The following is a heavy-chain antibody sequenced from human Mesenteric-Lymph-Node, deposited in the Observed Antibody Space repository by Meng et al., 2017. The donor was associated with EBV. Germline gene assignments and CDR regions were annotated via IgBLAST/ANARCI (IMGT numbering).Heavy chain of an antibody. V-gene: IGHV3-23*01. CDR1: GFTFNIYD. CDR2: ISGSGGTR. CDR3: SNLPYSY. Sequence: EVHVLVCGGGLVQPGGSLSLSCAASGFTFNIYDMNWVRQAPGRGLEWVSGISGSGGTRYYADSVKGRFSISRDNSGNTVYLQMNSLRVEDTAVYYCSNLPYSYWGQGTLVTVSS. D-gene: IGHD4-11*01. J-gene: IGHJ4*02.